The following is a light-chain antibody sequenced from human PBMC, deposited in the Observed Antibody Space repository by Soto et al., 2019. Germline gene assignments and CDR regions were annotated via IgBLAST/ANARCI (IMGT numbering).Light chain of an antibody. CDR1: SSDFGGYNY. J-gene: IGLJ1*01. CDR2: DVS. V-gene: IGLV2-14*03. Sequence: QSALTQPASVSGSPGQPITISCTGTSSDFGGYNYVSWYQHHPGKAPKLMIYDVSNRPSGVSNRFSGSKSGNTASLTISGLQAEDEADYYCSSFRSSTTPRVFGTGTKVTVL. CDR3: SSFRSSTTPRV.